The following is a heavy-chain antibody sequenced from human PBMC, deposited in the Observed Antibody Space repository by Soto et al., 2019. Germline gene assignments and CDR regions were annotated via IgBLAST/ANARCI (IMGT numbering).Heavy chain of an antibody. J-gene: IGHJ4*02. CDR2: IWYDGNMK. CDR1: GFSFDRYA. V-gene: IGHV3-33*08. CDR3: ARDACSGACYSVSDQ. D-gene: IGHD2-21*02. Sequence: QVQLVESGGGVVQPGESLRLSCAASGFSFDRYAMHWVRQAPGKGLEWVATIWYDGNMKYYTDSVKGRFTISRDNSKNTAYLQMNSLRVEDTAVYYCARDACSGACYSVSDQWGQGTQVTVSS.